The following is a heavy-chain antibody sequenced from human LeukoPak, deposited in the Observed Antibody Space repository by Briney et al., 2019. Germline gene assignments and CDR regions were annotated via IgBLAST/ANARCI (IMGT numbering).Heavy chain of an antibody. D-gene: IGHD2-2*01. J-gene: IGHJ6*03. CDR1: GGSISSYY. CDR2: IYTSGST. CDR3: ARDERVPAARNYYYYYYMDV. Sequence: PSETLSLTCTVSGGSISSYYWSWIRQPAGKGLEWLGRIYTSGSTNYNPSLKSRVTMSVDTSKNQFSLKLSSVTAADTAVDYCARDERVPAARNYYYYYYMDVWGKGTTVTVSS. V-gene: IGHV4-4*07.